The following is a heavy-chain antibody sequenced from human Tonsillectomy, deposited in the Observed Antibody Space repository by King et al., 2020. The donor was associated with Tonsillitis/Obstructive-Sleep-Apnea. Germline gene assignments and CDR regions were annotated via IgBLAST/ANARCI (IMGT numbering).Heavy chain of an antibody. CDR3: ARVVPAAIDAFDI. V-gene: IGHV4-59*01. CDR1: GGSISGYY. J-gene: IGHJ3*02. Sequence: VQLQESGPGLLVTSETLSLTCTVSGGSISGYYWRWIRHPPGKDLGWWGDIYYRVSTNYNPSPKSRVTTTVETSKNQFSSKLSSVTAADTAVYYCARVVPAAIDAFDIWGQGTMVTVSS. CDR2: IYYRVST. D-gene: IGHD2-2*02.